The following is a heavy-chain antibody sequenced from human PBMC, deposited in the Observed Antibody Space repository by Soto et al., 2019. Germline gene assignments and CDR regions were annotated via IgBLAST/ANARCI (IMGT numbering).Heavy chain of an antibody. CDR3: AGMYYGSSGQYGMDV. CDR1: GYSFTSYW. J-gene: IGHJ6*02. V-gene: IGHV5-10-1*01. CDR2: IDPSDSYT. Sequence: GESLKISCKGSGYSFTSYWISWVRQMPGKGLEWMGRIDPSDSYTNYSPSFQGHVTISADKSISTAYLQWSSLKASDTAMYYCAGMYYGSSGQYGMDVWGQGTTVTVSS. D-gene: IGHD3-22*01.